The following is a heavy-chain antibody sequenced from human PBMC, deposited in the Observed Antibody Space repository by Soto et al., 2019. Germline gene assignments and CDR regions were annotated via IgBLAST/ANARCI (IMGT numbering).Heavy chain of an antibody. CDR2: IYYSGST. D-gene: IGHD5-12*01. V-gene: IGHV4-30-4*01. CDR3: ARVRNFGGYELDWFDP. Sequence: LSLTCTVSGGSISSGDYYWSWIRQPPGKGLEWIGYIYYSGSTYYNPSLKSRVTISVDTSKNQFSLKLSSVTAADTAVYYCARVRNFGGYELDWFDPWGQGTMVTVSS. CDR1: GGSISSGDYY. J-gene: IGHJ5*02.